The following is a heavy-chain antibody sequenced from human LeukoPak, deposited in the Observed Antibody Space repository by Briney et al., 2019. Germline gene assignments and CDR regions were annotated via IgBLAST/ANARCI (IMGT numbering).Heavy chain of an antibody. CDR1: GYTFMGYY. CDR3: ARDLIVATIGVDN. J-gene: IGHJ4*02. CDR2: INPNSGGT. D-gene: IGHD5-12*01. Sequence: ASVKASCKASGYTFMGYYIHWVRQAPGQGLEWMGWINPNSGGTNYPQKFQGRVTMTRDTSISTAYMELSRLTSDDTAVYYCARDLIVATIGVDNWGQGTLVTVSA. V-gene: IGHV1-2*02.